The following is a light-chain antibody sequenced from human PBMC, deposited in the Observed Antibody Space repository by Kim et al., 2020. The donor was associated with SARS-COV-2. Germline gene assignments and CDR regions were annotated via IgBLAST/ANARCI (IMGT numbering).Light chain of an antibody. J-gene: IGLJ3*02. CDR2: DVS. CDR3: SSYTSSTTWV. V-gene: IGLV2-14*01. CDR1: SSDVGGYNY. Sequence: QSALTQPASVSGSPGQSITISCTGTSSDVGGYNYVSWYQQHPGKAPKLIIYDVSKRPSELSHRFSGSKSGNTASLTISGLQAEDEADYYCSSYTSSTTWVFGGGTKLTVL.